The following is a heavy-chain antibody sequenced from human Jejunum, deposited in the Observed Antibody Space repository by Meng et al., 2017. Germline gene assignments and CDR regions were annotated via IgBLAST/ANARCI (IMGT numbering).Heavy chain of an antibody. D-gene: IGHD6-13*01. CDR1: GDSISGSPYY. V-gene: IGHV4-39*07. CDR3: ARDHGSSNWFYY. CDR2: VYYSGST. Sequence: SETLSLTCTVSGDSISGSPYYWGWIRQPPGKGLGWIGTVYYSGSTYYNPSLKSRVTVSEDTSKNQFSLKLSSVTAADTAVYYCARDHGSSNWFYYWGQGTLVTVSS. J-gene: IGHJ4*02.